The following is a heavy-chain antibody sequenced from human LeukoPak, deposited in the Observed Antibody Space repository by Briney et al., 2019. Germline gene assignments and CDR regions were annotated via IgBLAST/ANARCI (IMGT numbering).Heavy chain of an antibody. CDR2: ISSSGGST. CDR1: GFTFSSYA. J-gene: IGHJ4*02. Sequence: PGGSLRLSCAASGFTFSSYAMSWVRQAPGKGLEWVSAISSSGGSTYYADSVKGRFTISRDNSKNTLYLQMNSLRAEDTPVYYCAKANIPPYYYGAGSSPTNDYWGQGTLVTVSS. CDR3: AKANIPPYYYGAGSSPTNDY. D-gene: IGHD3-10*01. V-gene: IGHV3-23*01.